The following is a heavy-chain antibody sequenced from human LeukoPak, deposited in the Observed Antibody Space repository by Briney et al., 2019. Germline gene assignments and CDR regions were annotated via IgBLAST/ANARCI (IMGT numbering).Heavy chain of an antibody. CDR1: GFTFSSYA. V-gene: IGHV3-30-3*01. CDR2: ISYDGSNK. CDR3: ARSLYSYGYGPFDY. D-gene: IGHD5-18*01. Sequence: GSLRLSCAASGFTFSSYAMHWVRQAPGKGLEWVAVISYDGSNKHYADSVKGRFTISRDNSKNTLYLQMNSLRAEDTAVYYCARSLYSYGYGPFDYWGQGTLVTVSS. J-gene: IGHJ4*02.